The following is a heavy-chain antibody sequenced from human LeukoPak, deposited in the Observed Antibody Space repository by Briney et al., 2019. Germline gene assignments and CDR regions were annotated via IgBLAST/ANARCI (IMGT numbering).Heavy chain of an antibody. V-gene: IGHV4-38-2*02. Sequence: SETLSLTCSVSGGSMSSYYWGWIRQPPGKGLEWIGSIYHSGSTYYNPSLKSRVTISVDTSKNQFSLKLSSVTAADTAVYYCARTYYYDSSGYYPTPYYFDYWGQGTLVTVSS. CDR3: ARTYYYDSSGYYPTPYYFDY. J-gene: IGHJ4*02. CDR2: IYHSGST. CDR1: GGSMSSYY. D-gene: IGHD3-22*01.